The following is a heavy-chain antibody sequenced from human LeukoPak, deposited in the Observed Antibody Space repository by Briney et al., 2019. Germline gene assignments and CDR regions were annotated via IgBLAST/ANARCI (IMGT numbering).Heavy chain of an antibody. V-gene: IGHV3-11*01. D-gene: IGHD6-19*01. Sequence: PGGSLRLSCAASGFTFSDYYMSWIRQAPGKGLELVSYISSSGSTIYYADSVKGRFTISRDNAKNSLYLQMNSLRAEDTAVYYCARDHWIAVAGNGLLDYWGQGTLVTVSS. CDR2: ISSSGSTI. CDR3: ARDHWIAVAGNGLLDY. CDR1: GFTFSDYY. J-gene: IGHJ4*02.